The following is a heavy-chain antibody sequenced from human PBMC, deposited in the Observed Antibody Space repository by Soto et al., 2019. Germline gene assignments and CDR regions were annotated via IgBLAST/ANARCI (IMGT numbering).Heavy chain of an antibody. Sequence: QVQLVESGGGVVQPGTSLRLSCAASGITFSACAMHWVRQAPGKGLEWVARISYDASSSSNADSVKGRFSISRDNSRSTLYLQMNSLRTEDTAIYYCVRDYNDGSERFDYWGQGALVTVSS. CDR1: GITFSACA. J-gene: IGHJ4*02. D-gene: IGHD3-22*01. V-gene: IGHV3-30-3*01. CDR2: ISYDASSS. CDR3: VRDYNDGSERFDY.